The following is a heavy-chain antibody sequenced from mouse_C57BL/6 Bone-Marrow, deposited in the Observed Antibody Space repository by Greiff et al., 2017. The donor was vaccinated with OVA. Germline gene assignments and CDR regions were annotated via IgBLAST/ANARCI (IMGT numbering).Heavy chain of an antibody. Sequence: EVQLQQSGPVLVKPGASVKMSCKASGYTFTDYYMNWVKQSHGKSLEWIGVINTYNGGNSYNQKFKSKATLTVDKSYSTAYMELNRLTSEDSAVYSCARYYTNYGGYYFDYWGQGTTLTVSS. CDR3: ARYYTNYGGYYFDY. CDR1: GYTFTDYY. J-gene: IGHJ2*01. V-gene: IGHV1-19*01. CDR2: INTYNGGN. D-gene: IGHD2-5*01.